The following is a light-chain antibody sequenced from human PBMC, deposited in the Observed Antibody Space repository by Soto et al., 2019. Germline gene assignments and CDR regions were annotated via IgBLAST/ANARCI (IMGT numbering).Light chain of an antibody. CDR2: GAS. Sequence: EIVMTQSPATLSVSLGERATLSCRASQSVSTNLAWYQQKPGQAPRLLIYGASARATGFPARFSGSGSGTEFTLTISSLQSEDFAVYYCQQYNNCPFTFGPGHNVDIK. J-gene: IGKJ3*01. CDR3: QQYNNCPFT. CDR1: QSVSTN. V-gene: IGKV3-15*01.